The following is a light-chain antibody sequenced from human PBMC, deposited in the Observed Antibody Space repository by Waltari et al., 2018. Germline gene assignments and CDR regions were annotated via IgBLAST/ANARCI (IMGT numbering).Light chain of an antibody. CDR3: NSYASSNTRV. Sequence: QSALTQAASVSGSPGQPITISCTCTSSDIGSYNYVSWYQHPPGKAPKLMIYDCSKRPSGVSNRFSGSKSGNTASLTISGLQAEDEADYYCNSYASSNTRVFGGGTKLTVL. V-gene: IGLV2-14*03. CDR1: SSDIGSYNY. CDR2: DCS. J-gene: IGLJ3*02.